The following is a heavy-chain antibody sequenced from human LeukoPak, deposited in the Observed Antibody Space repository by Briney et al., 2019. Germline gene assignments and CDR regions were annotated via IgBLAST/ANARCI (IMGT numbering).Heavy chain of an antibody. D-gene: IGHD3-3*01. J-gene: IGHJ3*02. CDR1: GFTFSSYG. V-gene: IGHV3-33*01. CDR2: IWYDGSNK. Sequence: GGSLRLSCAASGFTFSSYGMHWVRQAPGKGLEWVAVIWYDGSNKYYADSVKGRFTISRDNSKNTLYLQMNSLRAEDTAVYYCAREKALRFLEWPQFRAFDIWGQGTMVTVSS. CDR3: AREKALRFLEWPQFRAFDI.